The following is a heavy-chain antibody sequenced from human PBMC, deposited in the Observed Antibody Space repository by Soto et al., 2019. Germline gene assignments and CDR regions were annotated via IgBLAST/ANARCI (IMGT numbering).Heavy chain of an antibody. V-gene: IGHV3-23*01. D-gene: IGHD5-18*01. CDR2: VSGSGASK. Sequence: EVELLESGGTLVEPGGSLKLSCAASGFTFSSYTMNWVRQSPGKGLEWLSGVSGSGASKYYADSVKGRFTISRDNSNNTLFLQMNSLRAEDTAVYYCVKERYAQLWLEDYGMDVWGQGTTVTV. CDR1: GFTFSSYT. CDR3: VKERYAQLWLEDYGMDV. J-gene: IGHJ6*02.